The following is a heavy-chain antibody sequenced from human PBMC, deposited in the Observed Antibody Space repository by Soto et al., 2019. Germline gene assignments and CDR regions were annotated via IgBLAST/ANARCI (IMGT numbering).Heavy chain of an antibody. V-gene: IGHV3-30-3*01. D-gene: IGHD6-13*01. Sequence: GALRLSCAASGFTFSSYAMLWVRQAPGKGLEWVAVISYDGSNKYYADSVKGRFTISRDNSKNTLYLQMNSLRAEDTAVYYCRAYSSSGAYYYGMDVWGQGTTVTVSS. CDR2: ISYDGSNK. CDR1: GFTFSSYA. J-gene: IGHJ6*02. CDR3: RAYSSSGAYYYGMDV.